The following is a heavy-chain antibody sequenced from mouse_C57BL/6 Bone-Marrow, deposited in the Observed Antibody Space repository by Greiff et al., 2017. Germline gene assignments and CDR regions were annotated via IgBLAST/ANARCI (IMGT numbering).Heavy chain of an antibody. CDR3: ARLGYDYGGFAY. J-gene: IGHJ3*01. D-gene: IGHD2-4*01. CDR2: IYPSDSET. Sequence: QVQLQQPGAELVRPGSSVKLSCKASGYTFTSYWMDWVKQRPGQGLEWIGNIYPSDSETHYNQKFKDKATLTVDKSSSTAYIQLSSLTSEGSAVYYCARLGYDYGGFAYWGQGTLVTVSA. V-gene: IGHV1-61*01. CDR1: GYTFTSYW.